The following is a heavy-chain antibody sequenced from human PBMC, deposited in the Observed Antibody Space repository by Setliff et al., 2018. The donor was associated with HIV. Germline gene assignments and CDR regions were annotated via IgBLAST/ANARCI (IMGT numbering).Heavy chain of an antibody. J-gene: IGHJ4*02. Sequence: PSETLSLTCTVSGGSISTGGYYWSWIRQHPGKGLEWIGYIYNSGGTYYNPSLKSRITVSIDTSKNQFSLKLNSVTAADTAVYFCARASRWGSIPFDYWGQGTLVTAPQ. D-gene: IGHD2-21*01. CDR2: IYNSGGT. CDR1: GGSISTGGYY. CDR3: ARASRWGSIPFDY. V-gene: IGHV4-31*03.